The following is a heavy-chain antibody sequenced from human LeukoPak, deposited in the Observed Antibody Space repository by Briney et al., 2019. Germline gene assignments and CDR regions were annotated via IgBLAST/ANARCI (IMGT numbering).Heavy chain of an antibody. CDR3: ASPRITGTSRPFDY. CDR1: GFSFSSYA. CDR2: ISGSGGST. J-gene: IGHJ4*02. D-gene: IGHD1-7*01. V-gene: IGHV3-23*01. Sequence: GGSLRLSCAASGFSFSSYAMNWIRQAPGKGLEWVSVISGSGGSTYYADSVKGRFTISRDNSKNTLDLQMNSLRAEDTAVYYCASPRITGTSRPFDYWGQGTLVTVSS.